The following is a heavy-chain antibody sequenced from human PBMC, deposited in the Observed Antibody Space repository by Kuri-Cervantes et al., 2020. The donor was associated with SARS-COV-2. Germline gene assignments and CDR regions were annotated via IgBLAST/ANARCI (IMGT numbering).Heavy chain of an antibody. Sequence: GESLKISCAASGFTFGSYGMHWVRQAPGKGLEWVAFTQYDGTNTYYADSVKGRFTTSRDNSKNTLYLQMDSLRAEDTAVYSCAKDLGIIMIRGGYFDYWGQGTRVTVAS. J-gene: IGHJ4*02. D-gene: IGHD3-10*01. CDR2: TQYDGTNT. CDR3: AKDLGIIMIRGGYFDY. V-gene: IGHV3-30*02. CDR1: GFTFGSYG.